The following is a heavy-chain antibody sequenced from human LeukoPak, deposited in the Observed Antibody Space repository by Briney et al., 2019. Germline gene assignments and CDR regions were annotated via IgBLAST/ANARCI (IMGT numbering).Heavy chain of an antibody. CDR1: GFTFSSYA. J-gene: IGHJ6*03. V-gene: IGHV3-23*01. CDR3: ARESALWFGELLSRYMDV. D-gene: IGHD3-10*01. CDR2: ISGSGGST. Sequence: GGSLRLSCAASGFTFSSYAMSWVRQAPGKGLEWVSAISGSGGSTYYADSVKGRFTISRDNSKNTLYLQMNSLRAEDTAVYYCARESALWFGELLSRYMDVWGKGTTVTISS.